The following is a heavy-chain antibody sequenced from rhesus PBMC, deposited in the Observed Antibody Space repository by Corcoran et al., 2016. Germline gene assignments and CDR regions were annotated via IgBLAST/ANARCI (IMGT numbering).Heavy chain of an antibody. D-gene: IGHD6S26*01. Sequence: QVQLQESGPGLVKPSETLSLPCAVSGFSLSSAYNWGWIRQPQGKGLEWIGYIGGSGGSTYYNPSLKSRVTISKDTSKNHFSLKRSSVTAADTAVYYCARHVAAAGPVDYWGQGVLVTVSS. CDR3: ARHVAAAGPVDY. CDR2: IGGSGGST. V-gene: IGHV4-99*01. CDR1: GFSLSSAYN. J-gene: IGHJ4*01.